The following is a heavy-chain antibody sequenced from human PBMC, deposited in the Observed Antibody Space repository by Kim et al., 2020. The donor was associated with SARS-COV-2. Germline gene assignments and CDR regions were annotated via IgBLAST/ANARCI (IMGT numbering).Heavy chain of an antibody. D-gene: IGHD3-9*01. J-gene: IGHJ4*02. V-gene: IGHV4-59*01. CDR3: ARLNNDILTGYYDD. Sequence: TPSLKSRVTISVDTSKNQFSLKLSSVTAADTAVYYCARLNNDILTGYYDDWGQGTLVTVSS.